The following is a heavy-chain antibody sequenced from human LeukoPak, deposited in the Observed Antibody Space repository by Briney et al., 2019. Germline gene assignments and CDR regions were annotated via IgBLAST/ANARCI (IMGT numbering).Heavy chain of an antibody. CDR2: ISGSGGST. J-gene: IGHJ1*01. D-gene: IGHD3-10*01. Sequence: GSLRLSCAASGFTFSSYAMSWVRQAPGKGLEWVSAISGSGGSTYYAGSVKGRFTISRDNSKNTLYLQMNSLRAEDTAVYYCAKGPGTMVRGVIIETYFQHWGQGTLVTVSS. CDR3: AKGPGTMVRGVIIETYFQH. CDR1: GFTFSSYA. V-gene: IGHV3-23*01.